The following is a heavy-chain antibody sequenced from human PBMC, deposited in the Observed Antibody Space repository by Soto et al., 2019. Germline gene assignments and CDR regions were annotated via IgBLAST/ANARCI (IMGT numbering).Heavy chain of an antibody. CDR1: GFTFSSYA. V-gene: IGHV3-23*01. Sequence: PGGSLRLSCAASGFTFSSYAMSWVRQAPGRGLEWVSAISGSGGSTYYADSVKGRFTISRDNSKNTLYLQMNSLRAEDTAVYYCAKHYGYYYDSSGWPPYYFDYWGQGTLVTVSS. CDR2: ISGSGGST. J-gene: IGHJ4*02. D-gene: IGHD3-22*01. CDR3: AKHYGYYYDSSGWPPYYFDY.